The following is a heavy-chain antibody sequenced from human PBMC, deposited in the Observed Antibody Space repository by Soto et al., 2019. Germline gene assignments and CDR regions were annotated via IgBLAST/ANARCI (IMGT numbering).Heavy chain of an antibody. Sequence: KPSETLSLTCTVSGGSISSSSYYWGWIRQPPGKGLEWIGSIYYSGSTYYNPSLKSRVTISVDTSKNQFSLKLSSVTAADTAVYYCAGYSSSWYRGWFDPWGQGTLVTVSS. CDR2: IYYSGST. CDR1: GGSISSSSYY. CDR3: AGYSSSWYRGWFDP. J-gene: IGHJ5*02. D-gene: IGHD6-13*01. V-gene: IGHV4-39*01.